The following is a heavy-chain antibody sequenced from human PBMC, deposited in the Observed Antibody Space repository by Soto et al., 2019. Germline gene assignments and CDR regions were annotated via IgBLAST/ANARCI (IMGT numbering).Heavy chain of an antibody. J-gene: IGHJ3*02. Sequence: EVQLVESGGGLVQPGGSLRLSCAASGFTFSSYDMHWVRQATGKGLEWVSAIGTAGDTYYPGSVKGRFTISRENAKNSLYLQMTSLRAGDTAVYYCARAKASPGIVVVPAGFDIWGQGTMVTVSS. D-gene: IGHD2-2*01. CDR1: GFTFSSYD. CDR2: IGTAGDT. V-gene: IGHV3-13*04. CDR3: ARAKASPGIVVVPAGFDI.